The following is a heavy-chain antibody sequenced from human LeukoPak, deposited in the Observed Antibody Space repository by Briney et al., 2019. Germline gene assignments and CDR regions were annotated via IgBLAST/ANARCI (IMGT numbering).Heavy chain of an antibody. CDR1: GGSISSGSYH. D-gene: IGHD4-23*01. CDR2: IYTSGST. J-gene: IGHJ6*03. CDR3: ARDHLYGGYGYYYYYMDV. Sequence: SETLSLTCTVSGGSISSGSYHWSWIRQPAGKGLEWIGRIYTSGSTNYNPSLKSRVTISVDTSKDQFSLKLSSVTAADTAVYYCARDHLYGGYGYYYYYMDVWGKGTTVTVSS. V-gene: IGHV4-61*02.